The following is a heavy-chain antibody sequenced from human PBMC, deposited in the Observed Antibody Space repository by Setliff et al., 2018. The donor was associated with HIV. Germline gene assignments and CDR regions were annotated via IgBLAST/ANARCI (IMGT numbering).Heavy chain of an antibody. J-gene: IGHJ6*03. CDR3: ARCNYDTSDYYTNFYYYYLAV. CDR2: VYYSGST. D-gene: IGHD3-22*01. Sequence: ENLALTGTVAGDPSRTYYWSWVRKPPGKGLEWIGYVYYSGSTSYSPSLRGRVTMSVDPSKNQFSLKLNSVTAANTAIYYCARCNYDTSDYYTNFYYYYLAVWGKGTAVTVSS. V-gene: IGHV4-59*01. CDR1: GDPSRTYY.